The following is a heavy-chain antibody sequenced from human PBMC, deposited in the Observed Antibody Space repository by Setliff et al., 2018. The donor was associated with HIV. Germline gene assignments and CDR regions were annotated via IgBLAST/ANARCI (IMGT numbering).Heavy chain of an antibody. CDR1: GGSISSGSYY. CDR3: ASGEPYYYDSTGYSGNYFDY. Sequence: SETLSLTCTVSGGSISSGSYYWGWIRQPPGKGLEWIGSLYYTGSTYYSTSLKSRVTISVDKSKNQFSLKLASVTAADTAVYYCASGEPYYYDSTGYSGNYFDYWGQGTLVTAPQ. CDR2: LYYTGST. J-gene: IGHJ4*02. V-gene: IGHV4-39*07. D-gene: IGHD3-22*01.